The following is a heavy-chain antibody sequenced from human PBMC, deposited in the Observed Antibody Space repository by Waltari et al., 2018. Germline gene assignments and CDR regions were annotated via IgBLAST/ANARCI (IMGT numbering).Heavy chain of an antibody. Sequence: QVQLQESGPGLVKPSETLSLTCTVSGGSISSYYWSWIRQPPGKGLEWIGYIYYSGSTHYNPSLKSRVTISVDTSKNQFSLKLSSVTAADTAVYYCARGGGIVVVPAAIVMFDPWGQGTLVTVSS. CDR1: GGSISSYY. V-gene: IGHV4-59*01. D-gene: IGHD2-2*01. J-gene: IGHJ5*02. CDR3: ARGGGIVVVPAAIVMFDP. CDR2: IYYSGST.